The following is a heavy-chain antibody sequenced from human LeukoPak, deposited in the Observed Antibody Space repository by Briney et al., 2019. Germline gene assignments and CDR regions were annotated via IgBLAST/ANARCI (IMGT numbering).Heavy chain of an antibody. CDR3: AKDQDYDSSGYYLDYYGMDV. Sequence: GSLILSCAASGFPFSSYGMHWVRQAPGKGLEWVAVISYDGSNKYYADSVKGRFTISRDNSKNTLYLQMNSLRAEDTAVYYCAKDQDYDSSGYYLDYYGMDVWGQGTTVTVSS. D-gene: IGHD3-22*01. CDR1: GFPFSSYG. CDR2: ISYDGSNK. V-gene: IGHV3-30*18. J-gene: IGHJ6*02.